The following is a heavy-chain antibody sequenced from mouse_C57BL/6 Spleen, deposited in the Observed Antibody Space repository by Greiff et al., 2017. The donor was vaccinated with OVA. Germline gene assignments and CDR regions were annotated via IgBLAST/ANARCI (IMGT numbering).Heavy chain of an antibody. J-gene: IGHJ2*01. Sequence: QVQLKESGPELVKPGASVKLSCKASGYTFTSYDINWVKQRPGQGLEWIGWIYPRDGSTKYNEKFKGKATLTVDTSSSTAYMELHSLTSEDSAVYFCASLPYYYGSWGQGTTLTVSS. CDR1: GYTFTSYD. CDR2: IYPRDGST. CDR3: ASLPYYYGS. D-gene: IGHD1-1*01. V-gene: IGHV1-85*01.